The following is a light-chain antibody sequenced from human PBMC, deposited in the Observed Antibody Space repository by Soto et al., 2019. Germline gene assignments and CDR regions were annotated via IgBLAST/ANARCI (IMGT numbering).Light chain of an antibody. CDR2: GNS. CDR3: QSYDSSLSGSYV. V-gene: IGLV1-40*01. CDR1: SSNIGAGYD. Sequence: QSVLTQPPSVSGAPGQRVTISCTGSSSNIGAGYDVHSYQQLPRTAPKLLIYGNSNRPSGVPDRFSGSKSGTSASLAITGLQAEDEADYYCQSYDSSLSGSYVFGTGTKVTVL. J-gene: IGLJ1*01.